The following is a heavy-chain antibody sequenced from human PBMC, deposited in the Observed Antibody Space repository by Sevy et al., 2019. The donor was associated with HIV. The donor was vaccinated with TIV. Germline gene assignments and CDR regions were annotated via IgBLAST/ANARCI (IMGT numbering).Heavy chain of an antibody. CDR1: GFTFSNYA. V-gene: IGHV3-23*01. CDR3: VKAAGAYYFDN. CDR2: ISRSGIDT. Sequence: GGSLRLSCAASGFTFSNYAMSWVRQAPGKGLEWVSGISRSGIDTYNADSVKDRFTISRDNFKNTLYLQMNSLSAEDTAVYYCVKAAGAYYFDNWGQGTLVTVSS. J-gene: IGHJ4*02. D-gene: IGHD1-26*01.